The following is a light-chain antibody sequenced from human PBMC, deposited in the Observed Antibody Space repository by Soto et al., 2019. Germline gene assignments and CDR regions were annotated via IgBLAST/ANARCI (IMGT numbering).Light chain of an antibody. J-gene: IGKJ1*01. V-gene: IGKV1-39*01. CDR3: QQSYSTTST. CDR1: QGISTY. Sequence: DIQMTQSPSSLSASVGDRVTITCRASQGISTYLNWYQQKPGKAPKLLIYAASSLQSGVPSRFSGSGSETDFTLTISRLQPEDFATYSCQQSYSTTSTFGQGTKV. CDR2: AAS.